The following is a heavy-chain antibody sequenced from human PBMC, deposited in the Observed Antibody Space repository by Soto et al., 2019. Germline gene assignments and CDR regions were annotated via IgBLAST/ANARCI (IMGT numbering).Heavy chain of an antibody. CDR2: IYYSGST. CDR1: GGSVSSGSYY. Sequence: SETLSLTCTVSGGSVSSGSYYWSWIRQPPGKGLEWIGYIYYSGSTNYNPSLKSRVTISVDTSKNQFSLKLSSVTAADTAVYYCARMWFGELLLDYWRQGTLVTVSS. V-gene: IGHV4-61*01. D-gene: IGHD3-10*01. J-gene: IGHJ4*02. CDR3: ARMWFGELLLDY.